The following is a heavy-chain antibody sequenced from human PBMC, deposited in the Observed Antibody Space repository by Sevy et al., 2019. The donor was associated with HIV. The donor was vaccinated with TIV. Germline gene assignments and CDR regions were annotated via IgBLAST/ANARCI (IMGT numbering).Heavy chain of an antibody. Sequence: ASVKVSCKVSGYTLTELSMHWVRQAPGKGLEWMGGFDPEDGETIYAQKFQGRVTMTEDTSTDTAYMELSSLISEDTAVYYCATGPFYYDSSGYYFRALDYWGQGTLVTVSS. D-gene: IGHD3-22*01. CDR2: FDPEDGET. J-gene: IGHJ4*02. V-gene: IGHV1-24*01. CDR1: GYTLTELS. CDR3: ATGPFYYDSSGYYFRALDY.